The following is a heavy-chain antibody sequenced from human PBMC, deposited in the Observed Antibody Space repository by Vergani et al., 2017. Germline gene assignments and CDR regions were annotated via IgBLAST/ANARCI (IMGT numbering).Heavy chain of an antibody. Sequence: QVQLVESGGGVVQRGGSLRLPCATSGFTLSNYDMQWIRQGPGKGLEFVAFIQFDGSNQYYAESVKGRFTLSRDFSKNTLYLQMNSLRTDDTATYYCAKHFRGWGIDYWGQGTQVIVSS. CDR2: IQFDGSNQ. J-gene: IGHJ4*02. CDR3: AKHFRGWGIDY. D-gene: IGHD3-16*01. V-gene: IGHV3-30*02. CDR1: GFTLSNYD.